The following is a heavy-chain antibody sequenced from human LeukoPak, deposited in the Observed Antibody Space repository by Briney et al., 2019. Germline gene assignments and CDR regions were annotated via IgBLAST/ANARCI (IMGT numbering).Heavy chain of an antibody. CDR2: IYYSGST. CDR1: GGSISSDNYY. J-gene: IGHJ4*02. D-gene: IGHD3-3*01. V-gene: IGHV4-30-4*08. CDR3: ARAPHYDFWSDLPTSTFDY. Sequence: PSETLSLTCIVSGGSISSDNYYWSWIRQPPGKGLEWIGYIYYSGSTYYNPSLKSRVTISVETSKNQFSLKVNSVTAADTAVYYCARAPHYDFWSDLPTSTFDYWGQGTLVTVSS.